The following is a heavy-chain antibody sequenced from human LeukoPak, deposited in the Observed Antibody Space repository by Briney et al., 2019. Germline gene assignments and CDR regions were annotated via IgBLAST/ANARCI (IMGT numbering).Heavy chain of an antibody. CDR2: LAASGGTT. D-gene: IGHD3-10*01. Sequence: PGGSLRLSCAASGLTLSDYAMTWVRQAPGKGLEWVSALAASGGTTYYAASVEGRFTISRDHSNNTLSLQMNGLRADDTAVYYCASLPYYYAPTGPYWGQGTLVSVSS. V-gene: IGHV3-23*01. CDR1: GLTLSDYA. CDR3: ASLPYYYAPTGPY. J-gene: IGHJ4*02.